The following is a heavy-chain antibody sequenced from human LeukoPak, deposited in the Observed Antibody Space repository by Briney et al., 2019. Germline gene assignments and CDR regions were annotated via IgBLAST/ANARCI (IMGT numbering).Heavy chain of an antibody. D-gene: IGHD3-22*01. Sequence: SETLSLTCTVSGGFISSSSYYWGWIRQPPGKGLEWIGSIYYSGSTYYNPSLKSRVTISVDTSKNQFSLKLSSVTAADTAVYYCARGRDDSSGYYPFDYWGQGTLVTVSS. V-gene: IGHV4-39*07. CDR1: GGFISSSSYY. CDR2: IYYSGST. J-gene: IGHJ4*02. CDR3: ARGRDDSSGYYPFDY.